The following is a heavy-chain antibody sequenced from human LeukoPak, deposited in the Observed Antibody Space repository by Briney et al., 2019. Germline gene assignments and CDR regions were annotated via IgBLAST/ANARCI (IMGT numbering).Heavy chain of an antibody. CDR1: GFAIRDHW. J-gene: IGHJ4*02. Sequence: GGSLRLSCAVSGFAIRDHWMSWVRQAPGKGLEWVANIKQDGSEIYYVDSVKGRFTISRDNAKNSVHLQMNSLRVDDSALYYCTRALVGDGYNSGYWGQGTLVTVSS. CDR3: TRALVGDGYNSGY. CDR2: IKQDGSEI. D-gene: IGHD5-24*01. V-gene: IGHV3-7*01.